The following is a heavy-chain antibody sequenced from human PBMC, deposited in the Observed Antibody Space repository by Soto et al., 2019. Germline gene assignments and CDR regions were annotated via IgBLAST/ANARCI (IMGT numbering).Heavy chain of an antibody. V-gene: IGHV1-18*01. CDR2: ISAYNGNT. Sequence: GASVKVSCKASGYTFTSYGITWVRRAPGQGLEWMGWISAYNGNTNYAQKLQGRVTMTTDTSTSTAYMELSSLRSEDTAVYYCATDLFTRRFGGENWGQGTLVTVSS. J-gene: IGHJ4*02. CDR3: ATDLFTRRFGGEN. D-gene: IGHD3-3*01. CDR1: GYTFTSYG.